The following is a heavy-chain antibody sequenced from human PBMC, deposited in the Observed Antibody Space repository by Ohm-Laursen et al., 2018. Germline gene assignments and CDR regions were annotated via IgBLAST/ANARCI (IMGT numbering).Heavy chain of an antibody. CDR3: ARESMDTPMAYYFDF. J-gene: IGHJ4*02. V-gene: IGHV1-8*01. Sequence: GSSVKVSCKASGYTFTSYDINWVRQATGQGLEWMGWMNPNSGNTGYAQKFQGRVTMTRNTSISTAYMELSSLRSEDTAVYYCARESMDTPMAYYFDFWGQGALVTVSS. D-gene: IGHD5-18*01. CDR1: GYTFTSYD. CDR2: MNPNSGNT.